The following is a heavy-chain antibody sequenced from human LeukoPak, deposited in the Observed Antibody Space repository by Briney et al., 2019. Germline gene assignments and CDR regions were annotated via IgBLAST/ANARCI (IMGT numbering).Heavy chain of an antibody. J-gene: IGHJ5*02. Sequence: GASVKVSCKASGYTFTSYYMHWVRQAPGQGLEWMGIINPSGGSTSYAQKFQGRVTMTRDTSTSTVYMELSSLRSEDTAVYYCASGRGYDFWSGYSESSEPTWGQGTLVAVSS. CDR2: INPSGGST. CDR1: GYTFTSYY. CDR3: ASGRGYDFWSGYSESSEPT. V-gene: IGHV1-46*01. D-gene: IGHD3-3*01.